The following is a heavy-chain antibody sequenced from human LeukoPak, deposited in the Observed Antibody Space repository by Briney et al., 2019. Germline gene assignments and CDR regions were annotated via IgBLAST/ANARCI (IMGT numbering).Heavy chain of an antibody. CDR3: VRGVPSLEGLVPSYYFDY. CDR1: GGTFSSYA. J-gene: IGHJ4*02. Sequence: EASVKVSCKASGGTFSSYAISWVRQAPGQGLEWMGGIIPIFGTANYAQKFQGRVTITADKSTSTAYMELSSLRSEDTAVYYCVRGVPSLEGLVPSYYFDYWGQGTLVTVSS. D-gene: IGHD1-1*01. CDR2: IIPIFGTA. V-gene: IGHV1-69*06.